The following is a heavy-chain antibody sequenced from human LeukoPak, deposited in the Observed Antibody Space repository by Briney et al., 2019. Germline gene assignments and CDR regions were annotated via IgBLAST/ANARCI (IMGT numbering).Heavy chain of an antibody. J-gene: IGHJ4*02. CDR1: GFTFSNAW. CDR3: ARDLYRIVVVPHYFDY. V-gene: IGHV3-15*01. Sequence: PGGSLRLSCAASGFTFSNAWMSWVRQAPGKGLQWVGRIKSKADGGTTDYAAPVKGRFTISRDDSKTTLFLQMNSLKSEDTAVYYCARDLYRIVVVPHYFDYWGQGTLVTVSS. D-gene: IGHD3-22*01. CDR2: IKSKADGGTT.